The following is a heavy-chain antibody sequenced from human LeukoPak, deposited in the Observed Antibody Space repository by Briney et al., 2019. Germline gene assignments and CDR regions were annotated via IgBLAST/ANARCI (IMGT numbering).Heavy chain of an antibody. CDR1: GFTFSSYG. Sequence: GRSLRLSCAASGFTFSSYGMHWVRQAPGKGLEWVAVIWYDGSNKYYADSVKGRFTISRDNSKNTLYLQMNSLRAEDTAVYYCARGYSYGFVSPLGYWGQGTLVTVSS. D-gene: IGHD5-18*01. J-gene: IGHJ4*02. V-gene: IGHV3-33*01. CDR2: IWYDGSNK. CDR3: ARGYSYGFVSPLGY.